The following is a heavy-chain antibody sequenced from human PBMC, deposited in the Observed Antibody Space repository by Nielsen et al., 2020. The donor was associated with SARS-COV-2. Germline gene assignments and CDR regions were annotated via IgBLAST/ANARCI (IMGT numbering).Heavy chain of an antibody. Sequence: GGSLRLSCAASGFTVSSNYMSWVRQAPGKGLEWVSAISGSGGSTYYADSVKGRFTISRDNSKNTLYLQMNSLRAEDTAVYYCARERYSSSWQYFDYWGQGTLVTVSS. J-gene: IGHJ4*02. CDR2: ISGSGGST. V-gene: IGHV3-23*01. CDR1: GFTVSSNY. D-gene: IGHD6-13*01. CDR3: ARERYSSSWQYFDY.